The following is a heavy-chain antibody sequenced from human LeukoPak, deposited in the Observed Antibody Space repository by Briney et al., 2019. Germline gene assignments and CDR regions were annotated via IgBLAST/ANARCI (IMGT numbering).Heavy chain of an antibody. CDR2: ISSSGSTI. Sequence: PGGSLRLSCAASGFTFSSYEMNWLRQAPGKGLEGVSYISSSGSTIYYADSVKGRFTIYRDNAKNSLYLQMNSLRAEDTAVYYCARDRYYDSSGYYYIKRHFDYWGQGTLVTVSS. D-gene: IGHD3-22*01. CDR3: ARDRYYDSSGYYYIKRHFDY. J-gene: IGHJ4*02. CDR1: GFTFSSYE. V-gene: IGHV3-48*03.